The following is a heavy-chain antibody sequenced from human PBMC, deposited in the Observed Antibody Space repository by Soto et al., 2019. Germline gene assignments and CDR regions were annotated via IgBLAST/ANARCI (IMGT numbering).Heavy chain of an antibody. J-gene: IGHJ4*02. V-gene: IGHV2-5*02. CDR1: GFSLSTSGVG. Sequence: SGPTLVNPTQTLTLTCTFSGFSLSTSGVGVGWIRQPPGKALEWLALIYWDDDKRYSPSLKSRLTITKDTSKNRVVLTMTNMDPVDTATYYCAHIGDGVTPDSVDYWGQGTLVTVSS. D-gene: IGHD2-21*01. CDR3: AHIGDGVTPDSVDY. CDR2: IYWDDDK.